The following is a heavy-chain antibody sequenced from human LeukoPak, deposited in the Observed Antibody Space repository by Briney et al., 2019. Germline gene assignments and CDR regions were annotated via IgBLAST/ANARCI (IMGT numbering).Heavy chain of an antibody. D-gene: IGHD4-23*01. CDR1: GGTFSSYA. V-gene: IGHV1-69*05. Sequence: ASVKVSCKASGGTFSSYAISWVRQAPGQGLEWMGGIIPIFGTANYAQKFQGRVTITTDESTSTAYMELSSLRSEDTAVYYCVRGTSETMVVSEGYFDYGGQGTLVTVS. CDR2: IIPIFGTA. J-gene: IGHJ4*02. CDR3: VRGTSETMVVSEGYFDY.